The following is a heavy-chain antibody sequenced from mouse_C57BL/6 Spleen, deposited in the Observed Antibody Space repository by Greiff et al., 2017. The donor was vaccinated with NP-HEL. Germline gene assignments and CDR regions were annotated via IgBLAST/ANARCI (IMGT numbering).Heavy chain of an antibody. J-gene: IGHJ4*01. CDR2: INPSTGGT. D-gene: IGHD1-1*01. V-gene: IGHV1-42*01. Sequence: EVQLQQSGPELVKPGASVKISCKASGYSFTGYYMNWVKQSPEKSLEWIGEINPSTGGTTYNQKFKAKATLTVDKSSSTAYMQLKSLTSEDSAVYYCARYYYGSRPYAMDYWGQGTSVTVSS. CDR3: ARYYYGSRPYAMDY. CDR1: GYSFTGYY.